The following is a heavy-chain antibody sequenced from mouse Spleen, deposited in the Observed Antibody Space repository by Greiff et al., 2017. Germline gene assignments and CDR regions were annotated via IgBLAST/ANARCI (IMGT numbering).Heavy chain of an antibody. CDR1: GFTFSSYG. D-gene: IGHD2-2*01. V-gene: IGHV5-9-2*01. Sequence: VQLKESGGGLVKPGGSLKLSCAASGFTFSSYGMSWVRQTPEKRLEWVATISGGGSYTYYPDSVKGRFTISRDNAKNNLYLQMSSLRSEDTALYYCARRYGYDGNYYAMDYWGQGTSVTVSS. CDR3: ARRYGYDGNYYAMDY. J-gene: IGHJ4*01. CDR2: ISGGGSYT.